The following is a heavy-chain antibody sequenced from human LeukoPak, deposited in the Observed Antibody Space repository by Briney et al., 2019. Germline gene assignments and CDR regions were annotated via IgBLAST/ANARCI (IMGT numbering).Heavy chain of an antibody. J-gene: IGHJ6*04. Sequence: GGSLRLSCAASGFTFSSYGMHWVRQAPGKGLEWVAVISYDGSNKYYADSVKGRFTISRDNSKNTLYLQMNSLRAEDTAVYYCAKELGNIVVVPRPPGMDVWGKGTTVTVSS. CDR2: ISYDGSNK. D-gene: IGHD2-2*01. V-gene: IGHV3-30*18. CDR3: AKELGNIVVVPRPPGMDV. CDR1: GFTFSSYG.